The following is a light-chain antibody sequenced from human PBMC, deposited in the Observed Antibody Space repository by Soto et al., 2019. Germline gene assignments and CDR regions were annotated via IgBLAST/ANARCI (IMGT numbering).Light chain of an antibody. CDR1: QSISSY. J-gene: IGKJ1*01. Sequence: EIVMTQSPATLSLPPGERATLSCRASQSISSYLAWYQQKPGQAPRLLIYGASTRATAIPARFSGSGSGTEFTLTISSLQSEDFAVYYCHQYHNWPPYTFGLGTKVDIK. CDR3: HQYHNWPPYT. V-gene: IGKV3-15*01. CDR2: GAS.